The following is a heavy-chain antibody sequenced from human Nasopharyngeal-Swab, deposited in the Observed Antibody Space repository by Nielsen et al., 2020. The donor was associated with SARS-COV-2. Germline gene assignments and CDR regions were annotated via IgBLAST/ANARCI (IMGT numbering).Heavy chain of an antibody. J-gene: IGHJ4*02. CDR2: IYYSGST. D-gene: IGHD6-13*01. CDR1: GGSISSSSYY. CDR3: ARHPKLVQEIDY. V-gene: IGHV4-39*01. Sequence: SETLSLTCTVPGGSISSSSYYWGWIRQPPGKGLEWIGSIYYSGSTYYNPSLKSRVTISVDTSKNQFSLKLSSVTAADTAVYYCARHPKLVQEIDYWGQGTLVTVSS.